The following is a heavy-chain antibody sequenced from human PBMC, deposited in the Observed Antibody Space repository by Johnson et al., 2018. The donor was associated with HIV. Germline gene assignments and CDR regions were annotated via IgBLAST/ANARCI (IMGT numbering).Heavy chain of an antibody. Sequence: VQLVESGGGVVQPGRSLRLSCAASGFTFSDYWMHWVRQAPGEGLVWVSRINSDETHKNYADSVKGRFTISRDNAKNTLYLQMNSLKAEDTAVYYCARQGSGFDILGQGTMVTVSS. CDR2: INSDETHK. CDR1: GFTFSDYW. CDR3: ARQGSGFDI. V-gene: IGHV3-74*02. D-gene: IGHD1-26*01. J-gene: IGHJ3*02.